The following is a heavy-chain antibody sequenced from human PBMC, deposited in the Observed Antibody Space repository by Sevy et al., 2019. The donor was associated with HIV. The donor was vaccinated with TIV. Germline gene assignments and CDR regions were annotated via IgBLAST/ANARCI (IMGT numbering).Heavy chain of an antibody. Sequence: GGSLRLSCAASGFTVSSNYMSWVRQAPGKGLEWVSVIYSGGGTNYADAVKGRFTISRDNCKNTLYLQMNSLRVEDTAMYYCASRYSSGWYNYWGQGTLVTVSS. CDR3: ASRYSSGWYNY. J-gene: IGHJ4*02. D-gene: IGHD6-19*01. CDR2: IYSGGGT. V-gene: IGHV3-53*01. CDR1: GFTVSSNY.